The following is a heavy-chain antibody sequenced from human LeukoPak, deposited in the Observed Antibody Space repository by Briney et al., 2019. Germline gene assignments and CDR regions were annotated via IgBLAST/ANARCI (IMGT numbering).Heavy chain of an antibody. CDR1: GYTFTGYY. D-gene: IGHD1-1*01. CDR3: ARDLILEGDSDY. Sequence: ASVKVSCKASGYTFTGYYMHWVRQAPGQGLEWMGWINPNSGGTNYAQKFRGRVTMTRDTSISTAYMELSRLRSDDTAVYYCARDLILEGDSDYWGQGTLVTVSS. CDR2: INPNSGGT. J-gene: IGHJ4*02. V-gene: IGHV1-2*02.